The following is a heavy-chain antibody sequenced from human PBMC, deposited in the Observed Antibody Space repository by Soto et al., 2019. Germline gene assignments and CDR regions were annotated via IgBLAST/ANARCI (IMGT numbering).Heavy chain of an antibody. V-gene: IGHV3-15*01. CDR3: TTDYDILTGYYTAY. CDR2: IKSKTDGGTT. D-gene: IGHD3-9*01. Sequence: PGGSLRLACAASGFTFSNAWMSWVRQAPGKGLKWVGRIKSKTDGGTTDYAAPVKGRFTISRDDSKNTLYLQMNSLKTEDTAVYYCTTDYDILTGYYTAYWGQGTLVTVSS. CDR1: GFTFSNAW. J-gene: IGHJ4*02.